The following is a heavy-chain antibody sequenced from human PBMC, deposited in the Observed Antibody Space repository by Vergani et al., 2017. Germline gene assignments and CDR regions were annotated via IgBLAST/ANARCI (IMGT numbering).Heavy chain of an antibody. CDR3: AREPGGGAR. V-gene: IGHV4-38-2*02. D-gene: IGHD3-16*01. CDR2: IYHSGNT. CDR1: AYYISSGYY. J-gene: IGHJ4*02. Sequence: QVTLQESGPGLVKPSETLYLTCTVSAYYISSGYYWAWVRQPPGKGLEWIVSIYHSGNTYYNPSLKSRVTISVDTSQIQFSLKLSSVTAADTAVYYCAREPGGGARWGQGTLVTVSS.